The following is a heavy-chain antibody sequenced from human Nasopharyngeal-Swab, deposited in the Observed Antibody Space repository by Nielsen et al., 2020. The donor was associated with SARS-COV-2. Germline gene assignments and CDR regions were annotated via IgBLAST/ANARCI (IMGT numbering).Heavy chain of an antibody. J-gene: IGHJ6*03. CDR3: ARDRAYSNYATYMDV. CDR2: INAGNGNT. CDR1: GYTFTSYA. D-gene: IGHD4-11*01. V-gene: IGHV1-3*01. Sequence: ASVKVSCKASGYTFTSYAMHWVRQAPGQRLEWMEWINAGNGNTKYSQKFQGRVTITRDTSASTAYMELSSLRSEDTAVYYCARDRAYSNYATYMDVWGKGTTVTVSS.